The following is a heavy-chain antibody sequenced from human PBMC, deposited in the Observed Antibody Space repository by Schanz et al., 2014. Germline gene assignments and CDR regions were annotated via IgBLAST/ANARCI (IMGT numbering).Heavy chain of an antibody. J-gene: IGHJ4*02. CDR2: IIPILGIA. V-gene: IGHV1-69*02. Sequence: QGQLVQSGPEVKKPGASVKVSCKASGGTFSTYTISWVRQAPGQGLEWMGRIIPILGIANYAQKFQGRVTITADKSTFTAYMDVSSLRSEDTAVYYCASSGAGYSSSWDFDYWGQGTLVTVSS. D-gene: IGHD6-13*01. CDR3: ASSGAGYSSSWDFDY. CDR1: GGTFSTYT.